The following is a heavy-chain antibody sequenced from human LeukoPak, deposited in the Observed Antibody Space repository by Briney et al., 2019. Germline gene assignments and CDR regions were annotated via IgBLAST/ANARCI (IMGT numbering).Heavy chain of an antibody. Sequence: GASVKVSCKASGYTFTSYGISWVQQATGQGLEWMGWMNPNSGNTGYAQKFQGRVTMTRNTSISTAYMELSSLRSEDTAVYYCASPLGGYGSYGMDVWGQGTTVTVSS. CDR3: ASPLGGYGSYGMDV. V-gene: IGHV1-8*02. CDR2: MNPNSGNT. CDR1: GYTFTSYG. J-gene: IGHJ6*02. D-gene: IGHD5-12*01.